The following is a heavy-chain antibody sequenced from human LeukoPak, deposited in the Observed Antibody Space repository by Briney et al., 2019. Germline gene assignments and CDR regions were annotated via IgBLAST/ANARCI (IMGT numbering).Heavy chain of an antibody. J-gene: IGHJ4*02. CDR2: ITGSGLGT. Sequence: PGGSLRLSCAASGFTFSSYTMNWVRQAPGKGLEWVSSITGSGLGTSYADSVKGRFTISRDNAKNSLYLQMNSLRADDTAVYYCARRKVPAANDYWGQGTLVTVSS. V-gene: IGHV3-21*04. CDR1: GFTFSSYT. D-gene: IGHD2-2*01. CDR3: ARRKVPAANDY.